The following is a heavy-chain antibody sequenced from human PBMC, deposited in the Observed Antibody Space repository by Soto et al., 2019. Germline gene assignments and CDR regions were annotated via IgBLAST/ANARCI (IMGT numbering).Heavy chain of an antibody. CDR3: ARVMAAMQNWLDP. Sequence: SLSLTCSVSGGSISSIDYFWSWILQPPGKGLEWIGFIYHTGTTYYNPSLRSRVTISIDTSKSQFSMKLNSVTAADTAVYYCARVMAAMQNWLDPWGQGTLVTVSS. V-gene: IGHV4-30-4*01. CDR1: GGSISSIDYF. D-gene: IGHD2-2*01. J-gene: IGHJ5*02. CDR2: IYHTGTT.